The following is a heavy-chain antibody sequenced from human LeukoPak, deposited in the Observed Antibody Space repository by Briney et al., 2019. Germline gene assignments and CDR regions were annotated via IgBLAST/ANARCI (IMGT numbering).Heavy chain of an antibody. CDR1: GFTFSSYW. CDR2: INSDGSST. CDR3: ARRFIAAAGYYYYMDV. J-gene: IGHJ6*03. D-gene: IGHD6-13*01. Sequence: GGSLRLSCAASGFTFSSYWMHWVRQAPGKGLVLVSRINSDGSSTIYADSVKGRFTISRDKTKNTMYLKMNSLRAEDTAVYYCARRFIAAAGYYYYMDVWGKGTTVTISS. V-gene: IGHV3-74*01.